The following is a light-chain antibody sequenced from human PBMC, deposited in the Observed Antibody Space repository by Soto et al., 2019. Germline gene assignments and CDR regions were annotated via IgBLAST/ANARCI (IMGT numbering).Light chain of an antibody. CDR2: SND. V-gene: IGLV1-44*01. Sequence: QSVLAQPPSASGTPGQRVSISCSGSSSNIGSSSVNWYQHVPGAAPQLLIYSNDLRPSEVPDRFSGSKSGTSAXXXISGLRSDDEADYYCAAWGDTLNGWVFGGX. CDR3: AAWGDTLNGWV. CDR1: SSNIGSSS. J-gene: IGLJ3*02.